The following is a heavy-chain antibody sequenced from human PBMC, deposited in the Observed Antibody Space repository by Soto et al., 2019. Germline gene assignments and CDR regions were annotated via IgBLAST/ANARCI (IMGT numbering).Heavy chain of an antibody. Sequence: PSETLSLTCTVSGGSISSYYWSWIRQPPGKGLEWIGYIYYSGSTNYNPSLKSRVTISVDTSKNQFSLKLSSVTAADTAVYYCVATIARNWFDPRGQGTRVTVSS. CDR2: IYYSGST. CDR1: GGSISSYY. D-gene: IGHD5-12*01. V-gene: IGHV4-59*01. J-gene: IGHJ5*02. CDR3: VATIARNWFDP.